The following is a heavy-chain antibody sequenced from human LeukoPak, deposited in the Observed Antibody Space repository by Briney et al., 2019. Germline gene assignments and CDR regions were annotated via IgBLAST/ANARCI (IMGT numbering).Heavy chain of an antibody. J-gene: IGHJ4*02. D-gene: IGHD6-13*01. CDR1: GFTFSSYS. CDR3: AKSFYSSSWHFDY. V-gene: IGHV3-21*01. Sequence: GGSLRLSCAASGFTFSSYSMNWVRQAPGKGLEWVSSISSSSSYIYYADSVKGRFTISRDNSKNTLYLRMNSLRAEDTAVYYCAKSFYSSSWHFDYWGQGTLVTGSS. CDR2: ISSSSSYI.